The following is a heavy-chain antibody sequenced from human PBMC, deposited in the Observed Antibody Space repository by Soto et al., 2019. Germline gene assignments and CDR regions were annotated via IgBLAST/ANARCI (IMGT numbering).Heavy chain of an antibody. J-gene: IGHJ4*02. CDR3: TTDLDDFWSGYYTLGWYYFDY. Sequence: LXRSGAGSGLTFGTDGMSWVLQAPGKGLEWVGRIKSKTDGGTTDYAAPVKGRFTISRDDSKNTLYLQMNSLKTEDTAVYYCTTDLDDFWSGYYTLGWYYFDYCGQGTLVTVSS. CDR1: GLTFGTDG. V-gene: IGHV3-15*01. CDR2: IKSKTDGGTT. D-gene: IGHD3-3*01.